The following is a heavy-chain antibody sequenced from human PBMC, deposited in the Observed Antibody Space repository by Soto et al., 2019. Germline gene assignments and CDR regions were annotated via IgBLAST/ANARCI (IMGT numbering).Heavy chain of an antibody. Sequence: SETLSLTCTVSGGSISSYYWSWIRQPPGKGLEWIGYIYYSGSTNYNPSLKSRVTISVDTSKNQFSLKLSSVTAADTAVYYCASSKMYNWNDDWFDPWGQGTLVTVSS. CDR3: ASSKMYNWNDDWFDP. J-gene: IGHJ5*02. D-gene: IGHD1-1*01. V-gene: IGHV4-59*08. CDR2: IYYSGST. CDR1: GGSISSYY.